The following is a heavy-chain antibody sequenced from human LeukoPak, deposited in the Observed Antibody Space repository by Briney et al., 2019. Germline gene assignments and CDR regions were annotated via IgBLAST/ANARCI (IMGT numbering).Heavy chain of an antibody. J-gene: IGHJ5*02. CDR1: GGSFSGYY. CDR2: INHSGST. CDR3: ARAQWLRRNWFDP. D-gene: IGHD5-12*01. Sequence: PSVTLSLTCAVYGGSFSGYYWSWIRQPPGKGLECIGEINHSGSTNYNPSLKSRVTISVDTSKNQFSLKLSSVTAADTAVYYCARAQWLRRNWFDPWGQGTLVTVSS. V-gene: IGHV4-34*01.